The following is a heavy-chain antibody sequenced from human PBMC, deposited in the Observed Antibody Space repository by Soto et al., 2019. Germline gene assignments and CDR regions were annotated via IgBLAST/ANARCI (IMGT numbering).Heavy chain of an antibody. Sequence: ASVKVSCKASGYTFTSYDIYWVRQATGQGLEWMGWMNPSTGNSGYAQKFQGRVTMTSDTSISTAHMELSSLRSEDTAVYYCAMGLAAAGPFDYWGQGTLVTVSS. CDR3: AMGLAAAGPFDY. CDR2: MNPSTGNS. D-gene: IGHD6-13*01. V-gene: IGHV1-8*01. J-gene: IGHJ4*02. CDR1: GYTFTSYD.